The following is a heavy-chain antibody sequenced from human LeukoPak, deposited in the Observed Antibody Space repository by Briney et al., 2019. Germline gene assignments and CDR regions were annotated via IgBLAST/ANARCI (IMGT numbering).Heavy chain of an antibody. CDR1: GFTFSSYW. J-gene: IGHJ4*02. CDR3: ARGYGGSAHFDY. V-gene: IGHV3-21*01. Sequence: GGSLRLSCAASGFTFSSYWLHWVRQAPGKGLEWVSSISTSATFIYYADSVKGRFTTSRDNAQNSLFLQMDSLRAEDTAVYYCARGYGGSAHFDYWGQGTLVTVSS. CDR2: ISTSATFI. D-gene: IGHD3-16*01.